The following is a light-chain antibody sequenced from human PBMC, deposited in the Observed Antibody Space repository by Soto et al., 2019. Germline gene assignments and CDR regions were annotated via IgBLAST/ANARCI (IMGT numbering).Light chain of an antibody. J-gene: IGKJ5*01. Sequence: DIQMTQSPSSLSASVGDRVTITCQASQDVKKYLNWYQQKPGKAPNLLIYDASNLQTGVPSRFSGGGFGTDFTFTISSLQPEDIGTYYCQQYDNLPVTFGQGTRLEIK. CDR2: DAS. CDR3: QQYDNLPVT. CDR1: QDVKKY. V-gene: IGKV1-33*01.